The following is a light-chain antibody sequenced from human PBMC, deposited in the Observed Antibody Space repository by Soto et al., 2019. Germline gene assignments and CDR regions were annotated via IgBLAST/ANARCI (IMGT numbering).Light chain of an antibody. CDR3: CSYAGSSTFVV. CDR2: EVS. Sequence: QSVLTQPASVSGSPGQSITISCTGTSNDVGSYNLVSWYQQHPGKAPKLMIYEVSKRPSGVSNRFSGSKSGNTASLTISGLQAEDEADYYCCSYAGSSTFVVFGTGTKVTVL. V-gene: IGLV2-23*02. CDR1: SNDVGSYNL. J-gene: IGLJ1*01.